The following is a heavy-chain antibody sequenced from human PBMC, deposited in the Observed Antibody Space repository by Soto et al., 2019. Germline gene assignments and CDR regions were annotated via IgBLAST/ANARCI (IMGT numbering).Heavy chain of an antibody. CDR1: GFTFSNYY. V-gene: IGHV3-21*01. D-gene: IGHD1-20*01. J-gene: IGHJ4*02. CDR3: XXXXXGVLYPHNPDC. Sequence: EVQLVESGGGLVKPGGSLRLSCTASGFTFSNYYMNWVRQAPGKGLEWVSSISSSSSYIYYADSMKGRFTISRDNANNSXXXQXXXXXXXXXXXXXXXXXXXGVLYPHNPDCWGQGTLVTVSS. CDR2: ISSSSSYI.